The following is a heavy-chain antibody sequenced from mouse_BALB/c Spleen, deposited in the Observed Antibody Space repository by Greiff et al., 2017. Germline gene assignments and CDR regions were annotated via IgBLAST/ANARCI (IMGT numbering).Heavy chain of an antibody. CDR1: GYSITSDYA. V-gene: IGHV3-2*02. Sequence: VQLKESGPGLVKPSQSLSLTCTVTGYSITSDYAWNWIRQFPGNKLEWMGYISYSGSTSYNPSLKSRISITRDTSKNQFFLQLNSVTTEDTATYYCARSWDGYDSWFAYWGQGTLVTVSA. CDR2: ISYSGST. D-gene: IGHD2-2*01. J-gene: IGHJ3*01. CDR3: ARSWDGYDSWFAY.